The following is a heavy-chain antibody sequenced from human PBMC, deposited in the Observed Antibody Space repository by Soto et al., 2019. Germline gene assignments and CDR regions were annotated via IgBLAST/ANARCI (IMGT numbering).Heavy chain of an antibody. J-gene: IGHJ6*02. CDR1: GYTFTSYG. CDR2: ISAYNGNT. CDR3: ARDGALGENYYCYGMDV. D-gene: IGHD3-16*01. Sequence: QVQLVQSGAEVKKPGASVKVSCKASGYTFTSYGISWVRQAPGQGLEWMGWISAYNGNTNYAQKLQGRVTMTTDTSKSTGYMELRSLRSDDTAVYYCARDGALGENYYCYGMDVWGQGTTVTVSS. V-gene: IGHV1-18*01.